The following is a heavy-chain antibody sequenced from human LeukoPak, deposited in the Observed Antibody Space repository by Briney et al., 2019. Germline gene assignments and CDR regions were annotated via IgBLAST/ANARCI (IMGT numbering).Heavy chain of an antibody. Sequence: PSETLSLTCAVYIGSFSGYHWSWIRQPPGRGLEWIGEIDHSGNTKYNPSLKSRVTISVDTSKNQFSLKLRALSAADTAVYFCASQGSISAFDFWGRGTLVTVSS. CDR1: IGSFSGYH. D-gene: IGHD2-21*01. CDR2: IDHSGNT. V-gene: IGHV4-34*01. CDR3: ASQGSISAFDF. J-gene: IGHJ4*02.